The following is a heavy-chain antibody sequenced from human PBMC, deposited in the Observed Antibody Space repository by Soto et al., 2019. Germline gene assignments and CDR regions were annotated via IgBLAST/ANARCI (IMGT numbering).Heavy chain of an antibody. CDR1: GYTFIRYG. Sequence: ASVKVSCKASGYTFIRYGITWVRQAPGQGFEWMGWISPYDDSTIYAQKLQGRVTMTTDTSTSTAYMELRSLRSDDTAVYYCARDDPIAVAGTDYYYYGMEVWGQGTTVTVSS. V-gene: IGHV1-18*01. D-gene: IGHD6-19*01. J-gene: IGHJ6*02. CDR3: ARDDPIAVAGTDYYYYGMEV. CDR2: ISPYDDST.